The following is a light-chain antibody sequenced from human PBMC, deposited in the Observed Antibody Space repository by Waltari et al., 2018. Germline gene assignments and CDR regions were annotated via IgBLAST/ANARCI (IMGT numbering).Light chain of an antibody. V-gene: IGLV6-57*02. J-gene: IGLJ2*01. Sequence: NFMLTQPHSVSESPGKTVTISCTGSSGSLASHYVQWSQQRPGSAPTTVIYEDNQRPSGVPDRFSGSIDSSSNSASLTISGLKTEDEADYYCQSYDSSNHVVFGGGTKLTVL. CDR3: QSYDSSNHVV. CDR2: EDN. CDR1: SGSLASHY.